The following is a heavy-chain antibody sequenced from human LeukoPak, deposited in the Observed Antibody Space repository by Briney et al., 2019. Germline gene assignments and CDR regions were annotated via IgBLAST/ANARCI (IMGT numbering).Heavy chain of an antibody. CDR2: INPNSGGT. D-gene: IGHD2-2*01. Sequence: ASVKVSCKASGYTFTGYYMHWVRQAPGQGLEWMGWINPNSGGTNYAQKFQGRVTMTRDTSISTAYMEPSRLRSDDTAVYYCARVKYQLLGLDAFDIWGQGTMVTVSS. CDR1: GYTFTGYY. J-gene: IGHJ3*02. CDR3: ARVKYQLLGLDAFDI. V-gene: IGHV1-2*02.